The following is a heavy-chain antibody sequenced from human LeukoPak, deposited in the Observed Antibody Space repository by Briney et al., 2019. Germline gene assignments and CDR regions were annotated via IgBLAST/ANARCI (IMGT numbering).Heavy chain of an antibody. CDR3: AKDQVRVLWFGESY. Sequence: GGSLRLSCAASGFTFSTYVMSWVRQAPGKGLEWVSAISGSGGSTYYADSVKGRFTISRDNSKNTLYLQMNSLRAEDTAVYYCAKDQVRVLWFGESYWGQGTLVTVSS. J-gene: IGHJ4*02. CDR1: GFTFSTYV. D-gene: IGHD3-10*01. V-gene: IGHV3-23*01. CDR2: ISGSGGST.